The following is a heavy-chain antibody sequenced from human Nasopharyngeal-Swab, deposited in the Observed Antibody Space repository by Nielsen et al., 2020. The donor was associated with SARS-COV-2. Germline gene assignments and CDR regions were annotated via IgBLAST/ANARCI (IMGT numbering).Heavy chain of an antibody. Sequence: VRQAPGKGLEWVSTVSYNGKNKYYAESVKGRFTISRDNAKNSLYLQMNSLRAEDTAVYYCARNILTGYYSSDAFDIWGQGTMVTVSS. J-gene: IGHJ3*02. V-gene: IGHV3-30*04. D-gene: IGHD3-9*01. CDR2: VSYNGKNK. CDR3: ARNILTGYYSSDAFDI.